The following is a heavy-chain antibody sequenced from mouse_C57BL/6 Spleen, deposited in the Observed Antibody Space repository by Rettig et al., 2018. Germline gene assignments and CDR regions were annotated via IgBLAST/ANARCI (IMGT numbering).Heavy chain of an antibody. Sequence: LVVIWSDGSTTYNSALKSRLSISKDNSKSQVFLKMNSLQTDDTAMYYCARESNWNYALDYWGQGTSVTVSS. CDR2: IWSDGST. CDR3: ARESNWNYALDY. J-gene: IGHJ4*01. V-gene: IGHV2-6*02. D-gene: IGHD2-5*01.